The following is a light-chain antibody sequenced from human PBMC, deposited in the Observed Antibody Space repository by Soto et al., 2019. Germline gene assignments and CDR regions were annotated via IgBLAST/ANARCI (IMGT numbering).Light chain of an antibody. Sequence: QSALTQPASVSGSPGQSIAISCTGTSSDIGAYNYVSWYQHHPGKAPKLMIYEVSNRPSGVSNRFSGSKSGNTASLTISGLQGDDDADYYCSSFTSSLTLVFGGGTKLTVL. J-gene: IGLJ2*01. CDR3: SSFTSSLTLV. V-gene: IGLV2-14*01. CDR1: SSDIGAYNY. CDR2: EVS.